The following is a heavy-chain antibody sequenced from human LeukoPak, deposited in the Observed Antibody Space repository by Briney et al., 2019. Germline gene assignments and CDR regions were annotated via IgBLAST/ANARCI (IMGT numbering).Heavy chain of an antibody. J-gene: IGHJ5*02. CDR3: ARTPPHFSGCRGYVTPYFDL. V-gene: IGHV3-9*01. CDR1: GFTFDDYA. Sequence: PGGSLRLSCAASGFTFDDYAMHWVRQAPGKGLEWVSGISWNSGSIGYADSVKGRFTISRDNAKNSLYLQMNSLRAEDTASYYCARTPPHFSGCRGYVTPYFDLWGQGTLGTVSS. CDR2: ISWNSGSI. D-gene: IGHD2-15*01.